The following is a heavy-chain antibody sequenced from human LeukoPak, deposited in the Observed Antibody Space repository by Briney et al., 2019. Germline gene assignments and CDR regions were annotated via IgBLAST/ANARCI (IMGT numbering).Heavy chain of an antibody. CDR3: TRDQTPYY. CDR2: IRSKTYGGTT. J-gene: IGHJ4*02. Sequence: GGSLRLSCTASGFTFGDYAMTWVRQAPGKGLEWVCFIRSKTYGGTTEYAASVKGRFTISRDDSKGIAYLQMNSLKTEDTAVYYCTRDQTPYYWGQGTLVTVSS. V-gene: IGHV3-49*04. CDR1: GFTFGDYA.